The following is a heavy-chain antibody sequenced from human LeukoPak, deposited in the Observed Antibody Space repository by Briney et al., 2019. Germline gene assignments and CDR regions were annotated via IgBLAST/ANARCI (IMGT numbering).Heavy chain of an antibody. Sequence: GASVKVSCKASGYTFSNYDINWVRQATGQGLEWMGWMNTNSGNTGYAQKFQGRITMTRNTSISTAYMELSTLKSEDTAVYYCARGPPPYCTDDICYSFLYFPHWGQGTVVTVSS. V-gene: IGHV1-8*01. CDR1: GYTFSNYD. J-gene: IGHJ1*01. D-gene: IGHD2-15*01. CDR3: ARGPPPYCTDDICYSFLYFPH. CDR2: MNTNSGNT.